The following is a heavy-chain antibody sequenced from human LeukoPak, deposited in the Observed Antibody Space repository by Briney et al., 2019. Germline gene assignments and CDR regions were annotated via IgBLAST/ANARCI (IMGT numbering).Heavy chain of an antibody. Sequence: GGSLRLSCAPSGFTFSSYSMNCVRRAPGKGLEWVPSISSSSNYIYYADSVKGRYTIARDNAKNSLYLQMNSLRAEDTAVYYCARERRWVRGVDYWGEGTLVTVSS. V-gene: IGHV3-21*01. J-gene: IGHJ4*02. CDR3: ARERRWVRGVDY. D-gene: IGHD3-10*01. CDR2: ISSSSNYI. CDR1: GFTFSSYS.